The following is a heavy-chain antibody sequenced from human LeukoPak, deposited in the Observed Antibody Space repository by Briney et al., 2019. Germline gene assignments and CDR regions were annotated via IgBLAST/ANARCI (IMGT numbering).Heavy chain of an antibody. CDR1: GFTFSSYW. CDR2: INTDGSST. J-gene: IGHJ4*02. CDR3: AREYSSGSSSLDY. Sequence: GGSLRLSCAASGFTFSSYWMHWVRQAPGKGLVWVSRINTDGSSTSYADSVKGRFTISRDNAKNTLYLQMNSLRTEDTAVYYCAREYSSGSSSLDYWGQGTLVTVSS. V-gene: IGHV3-74*01. D-gene: IGHD1-26*01.